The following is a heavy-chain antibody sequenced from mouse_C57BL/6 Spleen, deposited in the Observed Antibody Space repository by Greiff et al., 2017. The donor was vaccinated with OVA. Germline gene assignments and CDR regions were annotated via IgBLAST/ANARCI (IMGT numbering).Heavy chain of an antibody. J-gene: IGHJ3*01. CDR1: GYTFTDYY. V-gene: IGHV1-19*01. CDR3: ARKITTVVQGFAY. CDR2: INPYNGGT. D-gene: IGHD1-1*01. Sequence: EVQLQQSGPVLVKPGSSVKMSCKASGYTFTDYYMNWVKQSHGKSLEWIGVINPYNGGTSYNQKFTGKATLTVDKSSSTAYMELNSLTSEDSAVYYSARKITTVVQGFAYWGQGTLVTVSA.